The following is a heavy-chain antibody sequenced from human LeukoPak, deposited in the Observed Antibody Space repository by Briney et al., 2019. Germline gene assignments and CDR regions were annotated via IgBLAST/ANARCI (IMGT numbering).Heavy chain of an antibody. J-gene: IGHJ2*01. CDR2: IYYSGST. V-gene: IGHV4-59*01. CDR1: GGSISSYY. CDR3: ARSSEVYWYFDL. Sequence: PSETLSLTCTVSGGSISSYYWSWIRQPPGKRLEWIGSIYYSGSTDYNPSLKSRVTISVDTSKNQFSLKLTSVTAADTAVYYCARSSEVYWYFDLWGRGTLVTVSS.